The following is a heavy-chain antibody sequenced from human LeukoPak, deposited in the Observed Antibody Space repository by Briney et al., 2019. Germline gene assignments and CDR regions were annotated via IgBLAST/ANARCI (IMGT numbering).Heavy chain of an antibody. Sequence: SETLSLTCAVYGGSFSRYYWSWIRQPPGKGLEWIGEINHSGSTNYNPSLKSRVTISVDTSKNQFSLKLSSVTAADTAVYYCALSGCSSTSCFTFDPWGEGTLVTVSS. CDR2: INHSGST. CDR1: GGSFSRYY. J-gene: IGHJ5*02. CDR3: ALSGCSSTSCFTFDP. D-gene: IGHD2-2*01. V-gene: IGHV4-34*01.